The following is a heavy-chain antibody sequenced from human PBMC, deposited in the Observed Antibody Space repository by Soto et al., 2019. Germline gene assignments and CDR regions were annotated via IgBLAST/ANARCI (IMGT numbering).Heavy chain of an antibody. V-gene: IGHV4-4*02. D-gene: IGHD1-26*01. CDR3: AGNSGTYSFDY. J-gene: IGHJ4*02. CDR2: IYHSGIT. CDR1: GGFISASNW. Sequence: QVQLQESGPGRVKPSGTLSLTCAVSGGFISASNWWSWVRQHPGKGLEWIGEIYHSGITNYNPSLKSRVTISVDKSKNQFSLNLSSVTAADTAVYYCAGNSGTYSFDYWGQGTLVTVSS.